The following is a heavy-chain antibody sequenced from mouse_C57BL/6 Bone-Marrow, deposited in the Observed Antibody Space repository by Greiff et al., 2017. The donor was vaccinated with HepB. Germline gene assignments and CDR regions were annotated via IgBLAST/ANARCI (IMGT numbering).Heavy chain of an antibody. Sequence: EVKLMESGPVLARPGASVKMSCKTSGYTFTSYWMHWVKQRPGQGLEWIGAIYPGNSDTSYNQKFKGKAKLTADTSASTAYMELSSLTNEDSAVYYCTSFAYWGQGTLVTVSA. CDR3: TSFAY. CDR2: IYPGNSDT. CDR1: GYTFTSYW. V-gene: IGHV1-5*01. J-gene: IGHJ3*01.